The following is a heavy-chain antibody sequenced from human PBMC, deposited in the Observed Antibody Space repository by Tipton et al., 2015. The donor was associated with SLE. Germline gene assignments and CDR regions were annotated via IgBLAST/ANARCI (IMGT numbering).Heavy chain of an antibody. CDR1: GGSIGTSNYY. Sequence: TLSLTCTVSGGSIGTSNYYWGWIRQPPGKGLEWVGSFYYTGSAYYNPSLKSRVTISLDTSKNQFSLKLTSVTAADTALYYCARLSPPTQILVDDGSDIWGQGTSVSVS. D-gene: IGHD1-26*01. J-gene: IGHJ3*02. CDR2: FYYTGSA. V-gene: IGHV4-39*07. CDR3: ARLSPPTQILVDDGSDI.